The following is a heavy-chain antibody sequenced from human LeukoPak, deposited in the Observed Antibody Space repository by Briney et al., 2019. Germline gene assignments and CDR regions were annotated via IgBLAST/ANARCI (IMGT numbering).Heavy chain of an antibody. CDR3: ASNTGSDSSGYTY. CDR2: ISGYNGNK. Sequence: GASVTAACKASASTFTSYGITWVRQAPGQGLEWMGWISGYNGNKNYAQKFQGRVTMTTETPTSTAYMELRSLISNDTAVYYCASNTGSDSSGYTYWGQGTLVTVSS. J-gene: IGHJ4*02. V-gene: IGHV1-18*01. D-gene: IGHD3-22*01. CDR1: ASTFTSYG.